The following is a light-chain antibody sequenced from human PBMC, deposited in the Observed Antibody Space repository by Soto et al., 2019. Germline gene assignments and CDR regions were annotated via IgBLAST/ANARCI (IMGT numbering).Light chain of an antibody. J-gene: IGKJ4*01. Sequence: EIVVTQSPATLSVSPGERATLSCRASQSVGNNFAWYQQKPGQAPRLLIFATSTRATGVPARFSGSGSGTEFTLTISSLQSEDFAVYYCQQYSDWPLTFGGGTNVEIE. V-gene: IGKV3-15*01. CDR2: ATS. CDR3: QQYSDWPLT. CDR1: QSVGNN.